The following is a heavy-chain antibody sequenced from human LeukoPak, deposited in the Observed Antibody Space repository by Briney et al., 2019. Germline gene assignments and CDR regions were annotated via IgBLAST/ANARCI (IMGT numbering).Heavy chain of an antibody. CDR1: GFTFSSYG. Sequence: GGSLRLSCAASGFTFSSYGMSWVRQAPGKGLEWVAFIRYDGSNKYYADSVKGRFTISRDNSKNTLYLQMNSLRAEDTALYYCARAGGSHKGGWFDPWGQGTLVTVSS. CDR3: ARAGGSHKGGWFDP. D-gene: IGHD1-26*01. CDR2: IRYDGSNK. J-gene: IGHJ5*02. V-gene: IGHV3-30*02.